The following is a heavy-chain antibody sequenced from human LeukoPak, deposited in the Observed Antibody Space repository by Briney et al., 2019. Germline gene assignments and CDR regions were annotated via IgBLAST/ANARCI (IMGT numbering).Heavy chain of an antibody. CDR3: ASVRRGFGESSKYYAYYYMGV. V-gene: IGHV4-59*08. D-gene: IGHD3-10*01. Sequence: SETLSLTCTVSGGSLSSYYWSWIRQPPGKGLEWIGYIYYSGSTKYNPSLKSRVSISVDTSKNQLSLRLSSVTAADTAVYYCASVRRGFGESSKYYAYYYMGVWGKGTTVTISS. CDR1: GGSLSSYY. J-gene: IGHJ6*03. CDR2: IYYSGST.